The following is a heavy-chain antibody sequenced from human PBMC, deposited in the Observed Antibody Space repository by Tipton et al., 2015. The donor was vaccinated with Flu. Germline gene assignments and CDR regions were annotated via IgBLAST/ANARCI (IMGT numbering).Heavy chain of an antibody. D-gene: IGHD3-22*01. CDR3: ARALSSGYNSFDY. J-gene: IGHJ4*02. CDR1: GFTVSSKY. Sequence: SLRLSCAASGFTVSSKYMGWVRQAPGKGLQWVSVIYRGGTTYVADSVKGRCTISRDNSKNTLYLQWNSLTTEDTAVYYCARALSSGYNSFDYWGQGTLVTVSS. V-gene: IGHV3-53*05. CDR2: IYRGGTT.